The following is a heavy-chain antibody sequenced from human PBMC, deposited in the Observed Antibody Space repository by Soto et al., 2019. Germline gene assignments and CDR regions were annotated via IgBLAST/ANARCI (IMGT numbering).Heavy chain of an antibody. Sequence: LTCTVSGGSISNNNYHWGWIRQPPGKGLEWIGEINHSGSTNYNPSLESRVTISVDSPKNQFSLNLSSVTAADTAVYFCARAYYYDATGYRPRRFHYGLDVWG. CDR2: INHSGST. D-gene: IGHD3-22*01. CDR3: ARAYYYDATGYRPRRFHYGLDV. CDR1: GGSISNNNYH. V-gene: IGHV4-39*07. J-gene: IGHJ6*01.